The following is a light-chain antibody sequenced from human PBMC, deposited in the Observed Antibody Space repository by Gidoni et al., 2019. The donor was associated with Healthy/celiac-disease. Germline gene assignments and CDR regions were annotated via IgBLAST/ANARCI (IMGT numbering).Light chain of an antibody. CDR3: QQRSNWPLLT. Sequence: EIVLTQSPATLSLAPGERATLSCRASQSVSSYLAWYQQNPGQAPRLLIYDASNRATGIPARFSGSGSGTDFTITISSLEPEDFTVYYCQQRSNWPLLTFGGGTKVEIK. CDR2: DAS. J-gene: IGKJ4*01. V-gene: IGKV3-11*01. CDR1: QSVSSY.